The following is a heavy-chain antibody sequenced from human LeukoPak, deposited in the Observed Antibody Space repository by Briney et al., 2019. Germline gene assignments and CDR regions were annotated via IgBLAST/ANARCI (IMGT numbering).Heavy chain of an antibody. CDR3: AKDPDYDSSGYYYPNWFDP. CDR1: GFTFSSYA. D-gene: IGHD3-22*01. V-gene: IGHV3-23*01. Sequence: GGSLGLSCAASGFTFSSYAMSWVRQAPGKGLEWVSAISGSGGSTYYADSVKGRFTISRDNSKNTLYLQMNSLRAEDTAVYYCAKDPDYDSSGYYYPNWFDPWGQGTLVTVSS. J-gene: IGHJ5*02. CDR2: ISGSGGST.